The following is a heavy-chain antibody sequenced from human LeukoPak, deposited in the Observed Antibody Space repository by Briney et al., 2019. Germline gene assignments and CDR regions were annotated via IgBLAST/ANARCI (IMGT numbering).Heavy chain of an antibody. CDR1: GGSISSSSYY. CDR3: ARERRDGYNPPVGV. J-gene: IGHJ6*02. Sequence: PSETLSLTCTVSGGSISSSSYYWGWIRQPPGKGLEWIGTIYYRGATYYNPSLKSRVTVSVDTSKNQFSLKLSSVTAADTAVYYCARERRDGYNPPVGVWGQGTTVTVSS. V-gene: IGHV4-39*07. CDR2: IYYRGAT. D-gene: IGHD5-24*01.